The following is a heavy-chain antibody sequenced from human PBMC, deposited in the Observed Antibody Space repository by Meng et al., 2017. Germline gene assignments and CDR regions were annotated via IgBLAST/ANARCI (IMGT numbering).Heavy chain of an antibody. CDR1: GFTFSSYG. V-gene: IGHV3-74*01. CDR3: ARDGSSSWLYYFDY. J-gene: IGHJ4*02. CDR2: INSDGSST. D-gene: IGHD6-13*01. Sequence: EVEELVCGVGLVRPGGSLRLSCAASGFTFSSYGMHWVRQAPGKGLVWVSRINSDGSSTSYADSVKGRFTISRDNAKNSLYLQMNSLRAEDTAVYYCARDGSSSWLYYFDYWGQGTLVTVSS.